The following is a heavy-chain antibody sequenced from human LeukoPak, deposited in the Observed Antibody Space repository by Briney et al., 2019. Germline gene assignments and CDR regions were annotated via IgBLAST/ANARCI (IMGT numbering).Heavy chain of an antibody. CDR2: IYSGGST. CDR1: GFSVSRNY. V-gene: IGHV3-66*01. J-gene: IGHJ4*02. CDR3: ARKTDHQTGGDY. D-gene: IGHD1-1*01. Sequence: PGGSLRLSCAAPGFSVSRNYMTWVRPAPGEGLEWVSLIYSGGSTSYADSVKGRFTISRDNSKNTLYLQMNSLRAEDTAVYYCARKTDHQTGGDYWGQGTLVTVSS.